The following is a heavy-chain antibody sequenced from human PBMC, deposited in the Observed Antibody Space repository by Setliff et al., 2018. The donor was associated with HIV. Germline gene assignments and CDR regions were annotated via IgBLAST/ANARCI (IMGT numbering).Heavy chain of an antibody. CDR2: IHDNGKA. CDR3: VGYRSKIDWFGP. J-gene: IGHJ5*02. CDR1: GDYISSDDYY. D-gene: IGHD1-26*01. V-gene: IGHV4-39*01. Sequence: NPSETLSLTCTVSGDYISSDDYYWGWIRQAPGKGLEWMGFIHDNGKAFYDTALKSRLTMFEDTSRTQFYLNLRSVTASDTAVYYCVGYRSKIDWFGPWGQGTLGTVSS.